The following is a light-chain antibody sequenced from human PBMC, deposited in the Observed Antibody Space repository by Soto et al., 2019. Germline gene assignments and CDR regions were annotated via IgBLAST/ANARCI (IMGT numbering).Light chain of an antibody. V-gene: IGKV2-30*01. CDR3: MQGRYWAT. CDR2: KVS. Sequence: DVVMTQSPLSLSVTLGQPASISCSSTQSLEYSDGRTFLNWFQQRPGQSPRRLLYKVSNRDSGHPDRFGGSGSGTNFTLKISSVEAEDVGVYICMQGRYWATFGQGTKLEIK. J-gene: IGKJ2*01. CDR1: QSLEYSDGRTF.